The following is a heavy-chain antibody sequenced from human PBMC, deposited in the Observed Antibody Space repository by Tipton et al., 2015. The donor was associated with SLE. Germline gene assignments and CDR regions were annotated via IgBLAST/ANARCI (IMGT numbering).Heavy chain of an antibody. Sequence: TLSLTCAVSGGSITTYYWSWIRQSPGKGLEWIGYFHYSGSTKYNPSLKSRVTMSVDTSKNHFSVKLSSVTAADTAIYYCARVWSGYSSSYFDLWGRGTLVTVSS. CDR2: FHYSGST. J-gene: IGHJ2*01. D-gene: IGHD3-3*01. CDR1: GGSITTYY. V-gene: IGHV4-59*01. CDR3: ARVWSGYSSSYFDL.